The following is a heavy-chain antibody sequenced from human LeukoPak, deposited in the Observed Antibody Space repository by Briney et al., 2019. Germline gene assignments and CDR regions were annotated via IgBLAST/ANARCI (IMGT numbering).Heavy chain of an antibody. CDR1: GFTFREYC. CDR2: IRANGGDT. Sequence: GGSLRLSCAASGFTFREYCMSWVRQAPGKGLEWVSNIRANGGDTYYTDSVKGRFTISRDNSKNTLYLEMNSLRAEDTAVYYCAKGGYTTWFDPWGQGTLVTVSS. D-gene: IGHD2-15*01. V-gene: IGHV3-23*01. J-gene: IGHJ5*02. CDR3: AKGGYTTWFDP.